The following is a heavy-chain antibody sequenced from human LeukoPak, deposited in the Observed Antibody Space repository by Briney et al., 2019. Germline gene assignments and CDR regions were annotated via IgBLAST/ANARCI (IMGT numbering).Heavy chain of an antibody. CDR3: ARLIAAAGKTRWFDP. CDR2: FDPEDGET. Sequence: GASVKVSCKVSGYTLTELSMHWVRQAPGKGLEWMGGFDPEDGETIYAQKFQGRVTMTEDTSTDTAYMELSSLRSEDTAVYYCARLIAAAGKTRWFDPWGQGTLVTVSS. V-gene: IGHV1-24*01. CDR1: GYTLTELS. J-gene: IGHJ5*02. D-gene: IGHD6-13*01.